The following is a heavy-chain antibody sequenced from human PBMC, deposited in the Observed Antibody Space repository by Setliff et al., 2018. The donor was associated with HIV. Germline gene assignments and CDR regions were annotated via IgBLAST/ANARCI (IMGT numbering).Heavy chain of an antibody. Sequence: ASVKVSCKASGYTFTSYAIHWVRQAPGQRLEWMGWINPGNGNTKYSQNFQGRVTITRDTSATTAYMELSSLRSEDTAVYYCARDERDYDFWNGYAYYMDVWGKGTRSPSP. J-gene: IGHJ6*03. D-gene: IGHD3-3*01. CDR1: GYTFTSYA. V-gene: IGHV1-3*01. CDR3: ARDERDYDFWNGYAYYMDV. CDR2: INPGNGNT.